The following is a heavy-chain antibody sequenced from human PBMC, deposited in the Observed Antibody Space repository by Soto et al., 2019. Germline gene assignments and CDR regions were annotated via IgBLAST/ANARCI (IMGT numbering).Heavy chain of an antibody. D-gene: IGHD5-12*01. Sequence: SETLSLTCTVSGGSISSGGYYWSWIRQHPGKGLEWIGYIYYSGSTFYNPSLKSRVTISVDTSKNQFSLKLSSVTAADTAVYYCARDGRDGYNYFDYWGQGTLVTVSS. CDR3: ARDGRDGYNYFDY. V-gene: IGHV4-31*03. J-gene: IGHJ4*02. CDR2: IYYSGST. CDR1: GGSISSGGYY.